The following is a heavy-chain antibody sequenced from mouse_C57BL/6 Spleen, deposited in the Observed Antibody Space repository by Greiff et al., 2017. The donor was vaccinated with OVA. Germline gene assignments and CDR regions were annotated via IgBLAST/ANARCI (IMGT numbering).Heavy chain of an antibody. V-gene: IGHV1-26*01. CDR1: GYTFTDYY. CDR2: INPNNGGT. J-gene: IGHJ3*01. Sequence: VQLQQSGPELVKPGASVKISCKASGYTFTDYYMNWVKQSHGKSLEWIGDINPNNGGTSYNQKFKGKATLTVDKSSSTAYMELRSLTSEDSAVYYCASVTYGTQAWFAYWGQGTLVTVSA. D-gene: IGHD1-1*01. CDR3: ASVTYGTQAWFAY.